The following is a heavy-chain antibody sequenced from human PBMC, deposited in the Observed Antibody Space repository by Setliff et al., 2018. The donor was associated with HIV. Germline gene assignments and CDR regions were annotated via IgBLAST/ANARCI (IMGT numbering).Heavy chain of an antibody. CDR1: GFTFSSYS. CDR3: ARSRRDSSGWLELRDFDY. D-gene: IGHD6-19*01. J-gene: IGHJ4*02. V-gene: IGHV3-21*01. Sequence: GGSLRLSCAASGFTFSSYSMNWVRQAPGKGLEWVSSISSSSSYIYYADSVKGRFTISRDNAKNSLYLQMNSLRAEDTAVYYCARSRRDSSGWLELRDFDYWGQGTLVTVSS. CDR2: ISSSSSYI.